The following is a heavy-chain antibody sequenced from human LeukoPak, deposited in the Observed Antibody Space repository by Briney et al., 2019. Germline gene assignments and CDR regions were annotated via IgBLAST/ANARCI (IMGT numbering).Heavy chain of an antibody. CDR2: IKEDGSQI. Sequence: GGSLRLSCVGTGFSFSNNWMNWVRQAPGKGLEWVANIKEDGSQIYYVDSVKGRFTISRDNAKNSVYLQMNSLRAEDTAVYYCAGSSGWLFDYWGQGTLVAVSS. CDR1: GFSFSNNW. V-gene: IGHV3-7*01. J-gene: IGHJ4*02. D-gene: IGHD6-19*01. CDR3: AGSSGWLFDY.